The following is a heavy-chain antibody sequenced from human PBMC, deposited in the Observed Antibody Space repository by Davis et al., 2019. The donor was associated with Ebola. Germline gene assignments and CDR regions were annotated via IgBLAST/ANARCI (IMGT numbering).Heavy chain of an antibody. Sequence: ASVKVSCKASGYTFTCYGISWVRQAPGQGLEWMGWINPHNGNTNYAQNVQGRVTMTTDTSTNTAYMEVGSLRSDDTAGYYCARAQFPTTSDHWGQGTLVTVSS. CDR2: INPHNGNT. V-gene: IGHV1-18*04. CDR3: ARAQFPTTSDH. CDR1: GYTFTCYG. J-gene: IGHJ4*02. D-gene: IGHD1-1*01.